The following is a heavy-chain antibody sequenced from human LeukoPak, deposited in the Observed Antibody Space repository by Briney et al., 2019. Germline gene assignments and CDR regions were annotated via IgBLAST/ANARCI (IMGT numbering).Heavy chain of an antibody. Sequence: GGSLRLSCAASGFTFSSYSMNWVRQAPGKGLEWVSSISSSSSYIYYADSVKGRFTISRDNSKNTLYLQMNSLRAEDTAVYYCAKERPPDTAKPYYFDFWGQGTLVTVSS. CDR2: ISSSSSYI. J-gene: IGHJ4*02. CDR1: GFTFSSYS. CDR3: AKERPPDTAKPYYFDF. D-gene: IGHD5-18*01. V-gene: IGHV3-21*04.